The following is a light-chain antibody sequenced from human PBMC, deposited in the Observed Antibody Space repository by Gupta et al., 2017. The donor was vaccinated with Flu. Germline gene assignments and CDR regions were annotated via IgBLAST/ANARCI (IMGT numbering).Light chain of an antibody. Sequence: QSVLTQPPSASGIPGQRVLISCSGTKSNIGNNYVNWYQQLPRTAPKLLIHNSDQRPSGVPDRFSASKSGTSASLAISGLQSEDEADYFCATWDDSLNGVVFGGGTKLTV. CDR2: NSD. V-gene: IGLV1-44*01. J-gene: IGLJ2*01. CDR3: ATWDDSLNGVV. CDR1: KSNIGNNY.